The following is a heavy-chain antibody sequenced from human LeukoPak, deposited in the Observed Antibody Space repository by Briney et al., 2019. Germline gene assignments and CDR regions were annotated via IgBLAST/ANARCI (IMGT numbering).Heavy chain of an antibody. CDR3: AKLTWIQLRGY. Sequence: GRPLRLSCAASGFTLSNNDMSWVRQAPGKGLEWVSAISGGGGRTYYADSVKGRFTISGDNSKNTLYLQMNSLRAEDTAVYYCAKLTWIQLRGYWGQGTLVTVSS. J-gene: IGHJ4*02. CDR2: ISGGGGRT. D-gene: IGHD5-18*01. CDR1: GFTLSNND. V-gene: IGHV3-23*01.